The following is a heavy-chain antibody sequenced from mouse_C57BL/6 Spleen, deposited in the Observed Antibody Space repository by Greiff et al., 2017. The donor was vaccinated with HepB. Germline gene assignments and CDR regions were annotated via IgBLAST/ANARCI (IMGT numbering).Heavy chain of an antibody. CDR2: IRNKANGYTT. J-gene: IGHJ2*01. D-gene: IGHD1-1*01. CDR3: ERGCGSYIDY. Sequence: EVMLVESGGGLVQPGGSLSLSCAASGFTFTDYYMSWVRQPPGKALEWLGCIRNKANGYTTEYSASVKGRFTISRDNSQSSLYLQMNALRAEDGATYDCERGCGSYIDYWGQGTALTVSS. CDR1: GFTFTDYY. V-gene: IGHV7-3*01.